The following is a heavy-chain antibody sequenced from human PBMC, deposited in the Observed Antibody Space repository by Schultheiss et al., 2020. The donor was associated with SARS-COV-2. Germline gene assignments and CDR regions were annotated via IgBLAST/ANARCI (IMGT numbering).Heavy chain of an antibody. CDR1: GFTFSSYA. CDR2: ISSSSSTI. CDR3: ARDDYDSSGYYIY. V-gene: IGHV3-48*04. Sequence: GESLKISCTASGFTFSSYAMHWVRQAPGKGLEWVSYISSSSSTIYYADSVKGRFTISRDNAKNSLYLQMNSLRAEDTAVYYCARDDYDSSGYYIYWGQGTLVTVSS. J-gene: IGHJ4*02. D-gene: IGHD3-22*01.